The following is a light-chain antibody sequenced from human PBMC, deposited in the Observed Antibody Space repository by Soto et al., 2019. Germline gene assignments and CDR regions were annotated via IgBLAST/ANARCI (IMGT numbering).Light chain of an antibody. CDR3: AAWDDSLNGFYV. V-gene: IGLV1-44*01. J-gene: IGLJ1*01. CDR2: SNN. CDR1: SSNIGSNT. Sequence: QSVLTQPPSASGTLGQRVTISCSGSSSNIGSNTVNWYQQLPGTAPQLLIYSNNQRPSGVPDRFSGSKSGTSASLAISGLQSEDEADYYCAAWDDSLNGFYVFGTGTKVTVL.